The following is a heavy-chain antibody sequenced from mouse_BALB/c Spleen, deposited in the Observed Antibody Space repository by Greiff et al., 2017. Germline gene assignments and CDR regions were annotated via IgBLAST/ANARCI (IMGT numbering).Heavy chain of an antibody. CDR1: GFTFSSYT. J-gene: IGHJ2*01. D-gene: IGHD1-1*01. V-gene: IGHV5-6-4*01. CDR2: ISSGGSYT. Sequence: DVQLVESGGGLVKPGGSLKLSCAASGFTFSSYTMSWVRQTPEKRLEWVATISSGGSYTYYPDSVKGRFTISRDNAKNTLYLQMSSLKSEDTAMYYCTRDAGVVATDYWGQGTTLTVSS. CDR3: TRDAGVVATDY.